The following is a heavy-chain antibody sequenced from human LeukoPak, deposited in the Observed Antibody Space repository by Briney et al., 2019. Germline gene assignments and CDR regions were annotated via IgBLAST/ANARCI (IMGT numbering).Heavy chain of an antibody. V-gene: IGHV1-18*01. D-gene: IGHD3-22*01. Sequence: GASVKVSCKASGYSFTTYGITWVRQAPGQGLEWMGWLSTYNGKADYARKFQGRVTMTTDTSTSTAYLEVRSLRSDDTAVYYCARDGSNWYDSSGYSDWGQGTLVTVSS. J-gene: IGHJ4*02. CDR1: GYSFTTYG. CDR2: LSTYNGKA. CDR3: ARDGSNWYDSSGYSD.